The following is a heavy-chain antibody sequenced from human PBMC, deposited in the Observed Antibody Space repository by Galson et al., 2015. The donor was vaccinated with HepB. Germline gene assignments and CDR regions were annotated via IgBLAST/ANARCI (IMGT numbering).Heavy chain of an antibody. J-gene: IGHJ4*02. CDR3: ATSYGSGSYCGY. CDR1: GFTFSSYG. D-gene: IGHD3-10*01. CDR2: ISYDGSNK. V-gene: IGHV3-30*03. Sequence: SLRLSCAASGFTFSSYGMHWVRQAPGKGLEWVAVISYDGSNKYYADPVKGRFTISRDNSKNTLYLQMNSLRAEDTAVYYCATSYGSGSYCGYWGQGTLVTVPS.